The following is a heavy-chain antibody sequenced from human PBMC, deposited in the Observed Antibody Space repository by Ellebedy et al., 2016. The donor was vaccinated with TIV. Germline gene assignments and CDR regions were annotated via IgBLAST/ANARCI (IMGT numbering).Heavy chain of an antibody. Sequence: SETLSLTXTVSGGSISSSSYYWGWIRQPPGKGLEWIGSIYYSGSTYYNPSLKSRVTISVDTSKNQFSLKLSSVTAADTAMYYCARGVGTNFDYWGQGTLVTVSS. D-gene: IGHD3-16*01. CDR1: GGSISSSSYY. V-gene: IGHV4-39*07. J-gene: IGHJ4*02. CDR3: ARGVGTNFDY. CDR2: IYYSGST.